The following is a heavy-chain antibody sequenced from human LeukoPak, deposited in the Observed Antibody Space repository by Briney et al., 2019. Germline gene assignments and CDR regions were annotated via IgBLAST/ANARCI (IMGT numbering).Heavy chain of an antibody. D-gene: IGHD5-18*01. V-gene: IGHV4-59*01. CDR3: ARTEESGYSYGYFGYYYYMDV. Sequence: SETLSLTCTVSGGSISSYYWSWIRQPPGKGLEYIGDIYYSGSTNYNPSLKSRVTISVDTSKNQFSLKLSSVTAADTAVYYCARTEESGYSYGYFGYYYYMDVWDKGTTVTVSS. CDR1: GGSISSYY. CDR2: IYYSGST. J-gene: IGHJ6*03.